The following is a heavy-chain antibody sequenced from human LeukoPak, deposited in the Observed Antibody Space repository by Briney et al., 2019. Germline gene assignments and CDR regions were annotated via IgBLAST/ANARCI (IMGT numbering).Heavy chain of an antibody. D-gene: IGHD3-22*01. Sequence: ASVKVSCKASGYTFTSYYMHWVRQAPGQGLEWMGIINPSGGSTSYAQKFQGRVTMTRDTSTSTVYMELSSLRSEDTAVYYCASSLSDYYDSSGYYKHWGQGTLVTVSS. CDR3: ASSLSDYYDSSGYYKH. V-gene: IGHV1-46*01. CDR1: GYTFTSYY. J-gene: IGHJ1*01. CDR2: INPSGGST.